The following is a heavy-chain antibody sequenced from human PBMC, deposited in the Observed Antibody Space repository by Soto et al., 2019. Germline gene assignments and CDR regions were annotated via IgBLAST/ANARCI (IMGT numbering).Heavy chain of an antibody. CDR3: ACLAGYDSSGELDD. CDR2: IYYSGST. J-gene: IGHJ4*02. D-gene: IGHD3-22*01. V-gene: IGHV4-30-4*01. Sequence: SETLSLTCTVSGGSISSGDYYWSWIRQPPGKGLEWIGYIYYSGSTYYNPSLKSRVTISVDTSKNQFSLKLSSVTAADTAVYYCACLAGYDSSGELDDWGQGTLVPVSS. CDR1: GGSISSGDYY.